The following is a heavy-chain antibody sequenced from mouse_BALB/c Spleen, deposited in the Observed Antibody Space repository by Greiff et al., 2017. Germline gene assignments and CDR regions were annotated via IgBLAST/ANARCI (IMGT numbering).Heavy chain of an antibody. CDR3: SRRSAITAAYYAMDY. D-gene: IGHD1-1*01. V-gene: IGHV1S56*01. CDR2: IYPGDGST. J-gene: IGHJ4*01. Sequence: QVQLQQSGPGLVKPGALGKISCKASGYTFTSYEINWVKQRPGQGLEWIGWIYPGDGSTKYNDKFKGKVTLTADKSSSTDYLQLSSLTSENSAVSFCSRRSAITAAYYAMDYWGQGTSVTVSS. CDR1: GYTFTSYE.